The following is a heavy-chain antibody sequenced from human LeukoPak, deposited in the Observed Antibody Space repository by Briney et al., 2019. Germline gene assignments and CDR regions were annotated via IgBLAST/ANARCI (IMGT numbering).Heavy chain of an antibody. J-gene: IGHJ4*02. CDR2: ISSDGSST. V-gene: IGHV3-74*01. CDR1: GFTFSSYE. D-gene: IGHD3-22*01. CDR3: ARGRYYYDSSGYANDY. Sequence: GGSLRLSCAASGFTFSSYEMNWVRQAPGKGLVWVSRISSDGSSTSYADSVKGRFTISRDNAKNTLYLQMNSLRAEDTAVYYCARGRYYYDSSGYANDYWGQGTLVTVSS.